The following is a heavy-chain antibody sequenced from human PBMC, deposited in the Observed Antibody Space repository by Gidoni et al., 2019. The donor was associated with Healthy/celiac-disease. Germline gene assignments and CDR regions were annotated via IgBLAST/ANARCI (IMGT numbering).Heavy chain of an antibody. D-gene: IGHD3-3*01. CDR1: GFTFSSYA. CDR2: ISGSGGST. CDR3: AKERTIFGVVTRTDYGMDV. V-gene: IGHV3-23*01. J-gene: IGHJ6*02. Sequence: EVQLLESGGGLVQPGGSLRLSCAASGFTFSSYAMSWVRQAPGKGLECVSAISGSGGSTYYADSVKGRFTISRDNSKNTLYLQMNSLRAEDTAVYYCAKERTIFGVVTRTDYGMDVWGQGTTVTVSS.